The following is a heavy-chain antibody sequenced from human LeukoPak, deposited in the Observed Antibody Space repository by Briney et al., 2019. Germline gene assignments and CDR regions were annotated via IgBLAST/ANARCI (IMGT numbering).Heavy chain of an antibody. V-gene: IGHV4-34*01. CDR3: ARGIRGNDY. D-gene: IGHD3-16*01. CDR2: INHSGST. J-gene: IGHJ4*02. CDR1: GGSFSGYY. Sequence: KPSETLSLTCAVYGGSFSGYYWSWIRQPPGKGLEWIGEINHSGSTNYNPSLKGRVTISVDTSKNQFSLKLSSVTAADTAVYYCARGIRGNDYWGQGTLVTVSS.